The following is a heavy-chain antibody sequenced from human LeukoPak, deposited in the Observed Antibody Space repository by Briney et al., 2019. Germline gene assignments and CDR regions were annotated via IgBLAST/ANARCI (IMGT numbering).Heavy chain of an antibody. D-gene: IGHD3-3*02. CDR2: ISSSGSTI. CDR3: ARDFSNYFDY. V-gene: IGHV3-48*03. Sequence: GGSLRLSYAASGFTFSSYEMNWVRQAPGKGLEWVSYISSSGSTIYYADSVKGRFTISRDNAKNSLYLQMNSLRAEDTAVYYCARDFSNYFDYWGQGTLVTVSS. CDR1: GFTFSSYE. J-gene: IGHJ4*02.